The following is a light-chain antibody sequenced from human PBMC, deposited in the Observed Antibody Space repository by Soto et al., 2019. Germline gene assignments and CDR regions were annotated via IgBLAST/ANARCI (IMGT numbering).Light chain of an antibody. V-gene: IGLV2-14*01. Sequence: QSVLTQPASVSGSPGQSIAISCTGNRNDIGGYDYVSWYQQQPDKAHKLMIYEVTKRPSGVSNRFSGSKSGNTASLSISGLQSEDEADYYCSSHTSGSTRVFGNGTKVTVL. CDR2: EVT. CDR1: RNDIGGYDY. CDR3: SSHTSGSTRV. J-gene: IGLJ1*01.